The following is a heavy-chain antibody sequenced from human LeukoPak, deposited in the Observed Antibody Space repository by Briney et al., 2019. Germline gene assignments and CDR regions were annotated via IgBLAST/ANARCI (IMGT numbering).Heavy chain of an antibody. J-gene: IGHJ6*02. Sequence: SETLSLTCTVSGGSISSSSYSWGWIRQPPGKGLEWIGSIYYSGSTYYNPSLKSRVTISVDTSKNQFSLKLSSVTAADTAVYYCATHIAARPRVLDDYYYYGMDVWGQGTTVTVSS. D-gene: IGHD6-6*01. CDR2: IYYSGST. CDR1: GGSISSSSYS. V-gene: IGHV4-39*01. CDR3: ATHIAARPRVLDDYYYYGMDV.